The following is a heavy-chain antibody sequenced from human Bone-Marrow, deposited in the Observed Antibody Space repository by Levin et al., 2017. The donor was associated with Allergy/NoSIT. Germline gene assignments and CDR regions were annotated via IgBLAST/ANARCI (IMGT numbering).Heavy chain of an antibody. V-gene: IGHV3-23*01. D-gene: IGHD6-19*01. CDR1: GFTFSSYA. Sequence: GGSLRLSCAASGFTFSSYAMSWVRQAPGKGLDWVSAISGSGPSTYYADSVKGRFTISRDNSMTTLYLQRNSLRAEDTAVYYCAKGAGWVAGAVALIWGQGTLVTVSS. J-gene: IGHJ4*02. CDR3: AKGAGWVAGAVALI. CDR2: ISGSGPST.